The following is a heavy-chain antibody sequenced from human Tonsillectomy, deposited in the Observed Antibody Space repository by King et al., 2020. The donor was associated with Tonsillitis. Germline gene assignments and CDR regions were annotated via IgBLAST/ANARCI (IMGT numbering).Heavy chain of an antibody. CDR2: IYYSGST. J-gene: IGHJ3*02. D-gene: IGHD1-1*01. Sequence: QLQESGPGLVKPSETLSLTCTVSGGSISSYYWSWTRQPPGKGLEWIGYIYYSGSTNYNPSLKSRVTMSVDTSKSQFSLKLSSVTAADTAVYYCAREISLADAFDIWGQGTMVTVSS. V-gene: IGHV4-59*01. CDR3: AREISLADAFDI. CDR1: GGSISSYY.